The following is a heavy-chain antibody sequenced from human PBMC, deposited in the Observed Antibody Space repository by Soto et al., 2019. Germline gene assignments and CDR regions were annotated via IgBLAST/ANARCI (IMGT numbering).Heavy chain of an antibody. D-gene: IGHD3-22*01. J-gene: IGHJ4*02. CDR2: IWYDGSNK. Sequence: QVQLVESGGGVVQPGRSLSLSCAASGFTFSSYGMHWVRQAPGKGLEWVAVIWYDGSNKYYADSVKGRFTISRDNSKNTLYLQMNSLRAEDTAVYYCARVPIPYYDSSGYYFSYWGQGTLVTVSS. V-gene: IGHV3-33*01. CDR1: GFTFSSYG. CDR3: ARVPIPYYDSSGYYFSY.